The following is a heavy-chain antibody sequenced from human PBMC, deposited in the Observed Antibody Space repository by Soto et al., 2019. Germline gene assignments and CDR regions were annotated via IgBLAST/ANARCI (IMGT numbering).Heavy chain of an antibody. CDR3: AKGFMTTVVTPQEYFQH. CDR2: ISGSGGST. CDR1: GFTFSSYA. Sequence: EVQLLESGGGLVQPGGSLRLSCAASGFTFSSYAMSWVRQAPGKGLEWVSAISGSGGSTYYADSVKGRFTISRDNSKNTLYLQMNSLRAEDTAVYYCAKGFMTTVVTPQEYFQHWGQGTLVTVSS. D-gene: IGHD4-17*01. V-gene: IGHV3-23*01. J-gene: IGHJ1*01.